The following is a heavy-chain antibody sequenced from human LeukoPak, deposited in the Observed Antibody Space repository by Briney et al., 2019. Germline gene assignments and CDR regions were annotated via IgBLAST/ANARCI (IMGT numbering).Heavy chain of an antibody. J-gene: IGHJ4*02. Sequence: PGGSLRLSCAASGITFINAWMTWVRQAPGKGLECIGRIKSKTDGGATVYAAPVKGRFTISRDESKNTVYLQMDNLKIEDTAVYFCTHMLPGVPGDWGQGTLVTVSS. CDR3: THMLPGVPGD. CDR2: IKSKTDGGAT. CDR1: GITFINAW. D-gene: IGHD3-10*01. V-gene: IGHV3-15*01.